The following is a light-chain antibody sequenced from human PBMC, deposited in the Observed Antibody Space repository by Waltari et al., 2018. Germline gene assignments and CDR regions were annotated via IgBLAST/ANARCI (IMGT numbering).Light chain of an antibody. V-gene: IGKV1-5*01. J-gene: IGKJ1*01. CDR3: QQYSSFST. Sequence: DIQMTQSPSMLSASVGDRVTIPCRASQTIRCWLAWYQLKPGLAPKLLIYDASNLGGGVPSRFSGSGFGTNFTLTISSLQPDDFATYYCQQYSSFSTFGLGTKV. CDR1: QTIRCW. CDR2: DAS.